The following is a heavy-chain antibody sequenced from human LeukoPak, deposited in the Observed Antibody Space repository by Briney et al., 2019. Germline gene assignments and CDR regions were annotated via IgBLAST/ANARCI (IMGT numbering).Heavy chain of an antibody. CDR3: ARDLRAGKEYFQH. Sequence: PSETLSLTCTVSGGSISSGGYYWSWIRQHPGKGLEWIGYIYYRGSTYYNPSLKSRVTISVDTSKNQFSLKLSSVTAADTAVYYCARDLRAGKEYFQHWGQGTLVTVSS. D-gene: IGHD6-19*01. CDR2: IYYRGST. V-gene: IGHV4-31*03. J-gene: IGHJ1*01. CDR1: GGSISSGGYY.